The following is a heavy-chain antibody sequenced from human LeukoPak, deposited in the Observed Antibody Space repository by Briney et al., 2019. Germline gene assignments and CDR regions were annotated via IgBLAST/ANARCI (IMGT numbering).Heavy chain of an antibody. Sequence: SETLSLTCTVSGGSISSGDYYWSWIRQPPGKGLEWIGYIYYSGSTYYNPSLKSRVTISLDTSKNQFSLKLSSVTAADTAVYYCARWSGSYSYFDYWGQGTLVTVSS. CDR2: IYYSGST. CDR3: ARWSGSYSYFDY. V-gene: IGHV4-30-4*08. D-gene: IGHD1-26*01. CDR1: GGSISSGDYY. J-gene: IGHJ4*02.